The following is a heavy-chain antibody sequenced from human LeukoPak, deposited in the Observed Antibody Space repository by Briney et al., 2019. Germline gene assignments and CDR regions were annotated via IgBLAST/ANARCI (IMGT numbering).Heavy chain of an antibody. CDR3: ARDFAIFGVAEDY. Sequence: ASVKVSCKASGYTFTGYYMHWVRQAPGQGLEWMGWINPNSGGTNYAQKFQGRVTMTRDTSISTAYMELSGLRSDDTAVYYCARDFAIFGVAEDYWGQGTLVTVSS. J-gene: IGHJ4*02. V-gene: IGHV1-2*02. D-gene: IGHD3-3*01. CDR2: INPNSGGT. CDR1: GYTFTGYY.